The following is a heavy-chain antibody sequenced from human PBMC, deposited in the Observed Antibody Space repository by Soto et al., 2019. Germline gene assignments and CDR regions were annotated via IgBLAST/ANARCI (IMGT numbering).Heavy chain of an antibody. CDR3: AIEWQTDYEITIRFLHS. V-gene: IGHV3-30*02. D-gene: IGHD3-3*01. J-gene: IGHJ5*02. CDR1: WLNIRNLV. Sequence: RLRYAASWLNIRNLVMRWVRQAPGKGLEWVALIWSDGSKKDYADSVKGRFTISRDNSKNTLYLQMHSLRAEVRAVYYCAIEWQTDYEITIRFLHSWGQGILVTVS. CDR2: IWSDGSKK.